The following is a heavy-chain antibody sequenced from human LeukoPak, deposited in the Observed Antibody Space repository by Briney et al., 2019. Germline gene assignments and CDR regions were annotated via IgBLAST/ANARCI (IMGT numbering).Heavy chain of an antibody. CDR3: ARAKSSSFDS. J-gene: IGHJ4*02. CDR2: INPNSAAS. V-gene: IGHV1-2*02. Sequence: RXXPGXXLEWMGRINPNSAASNYAQDFQDRVTMTRDTSISTSYMELSRLRSDDTAMYYCARAKSSSFDSWGQGTLVTVSS. D-gene: IGHD6-13*01.